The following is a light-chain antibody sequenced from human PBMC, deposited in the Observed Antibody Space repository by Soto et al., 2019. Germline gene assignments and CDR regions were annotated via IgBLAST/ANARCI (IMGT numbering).Light chain of an antibody. V-gene: IGLV2-23*01. CDR3: SSYGGDTTYV. CDR2: TDN. Sequence: QSALTQPASVSGSPGQSITISCTGTSSTVGNYKLVSWYQQYPGKAPRLSIYTDNKRPPGVSNRFSGSRSSNTASLTISGLQHEDEADYYCSSYGGDTTYVFGTATKLTVL. J-gene: IGLJ1*01. CDR1: SSTVGNYKL.